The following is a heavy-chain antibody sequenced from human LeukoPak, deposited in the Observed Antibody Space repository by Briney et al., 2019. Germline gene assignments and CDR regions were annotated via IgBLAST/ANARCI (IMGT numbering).Heavy chain of an antibody. V-gene: IGHV3-11*06. CDR3: ARTNYDILTGPFYGMDV. J-gene: IGHJ6*04. Sequence: GGSLRLSCAASGFTFSDYYMSWIRQAPGKGLEWVSYISSSSSCTNYADSVKGRFTISRDNAKNSLYPQMNSLRAEDTAVYYCARTNYDILTGPFYGMDVWGKGTTVTVSS. CDR1: GFTFSDYY. D-gene: IGHD3-9*01. CDR2: ISSSSSCT.